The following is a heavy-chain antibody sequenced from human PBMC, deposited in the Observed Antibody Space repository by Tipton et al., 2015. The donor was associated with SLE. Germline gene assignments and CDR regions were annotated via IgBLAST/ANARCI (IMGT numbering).Heavy chain of an antibody. CDR3: AKLIGGTGRYQGIDGFDL. J-gene: IGHJ3*01. D-gene: IGHD1-26*01. CDR1: GFTFDDYA. Sequence: RSLRLSCAASGFTFDDYAMHWVRQATGKGLEWVSGITWNSGGKIYADSVKGRFTIYRDNAKKSLYLQMNSLRTEDTALYYCAKLIGGTGRYQGIDGFDLWGQGTMVTVSS. CDR2: ITWNSGGK. V-gene: IGHV3-9*01.